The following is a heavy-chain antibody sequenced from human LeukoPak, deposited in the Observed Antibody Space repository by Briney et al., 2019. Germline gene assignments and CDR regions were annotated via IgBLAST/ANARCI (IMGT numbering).Heavy chain of an antibody. Sequence: GGSLRLSCAASGFTFSGYGIHWVRQAPGKGLEWVAFIHYGGSNKYYADSVKGRFTISRDNSKNTMYLQMNSLRAEDTAVYYCVVGRHGEYYFDYWGQGTLVTVSS. D-gene: IGHD2-15*01. CDR2: IHYGGSNK. V-gene: IGHV3-30*02. CDR3: VVGRHGEYYFDY. CDR1: GFTFSGYG. J-gene: IGHJ4*02.